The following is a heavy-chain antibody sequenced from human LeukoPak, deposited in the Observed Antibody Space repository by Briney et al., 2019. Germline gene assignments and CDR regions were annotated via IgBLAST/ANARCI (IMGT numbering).Heavy chain of an antibody. V-gene: IGHV1-18*01. J-gene: IGHJ6*03. CDR3: ARLGYATVTTRYYYMDV. CDR2: ISAYNGNT. CDR1: GYTFTSYG. Sequence: GASVKVSCKASGYTFTSYGISWVRQAPGQGLEWMGWISAYNGNTNYAQKLQGRVTVTTDTSTSTAYMELRSLRSDDTAVYYCARLGYATVTTRYYYMDVWGKGTTVTVSS. D-gene: IGHD4-11*01.